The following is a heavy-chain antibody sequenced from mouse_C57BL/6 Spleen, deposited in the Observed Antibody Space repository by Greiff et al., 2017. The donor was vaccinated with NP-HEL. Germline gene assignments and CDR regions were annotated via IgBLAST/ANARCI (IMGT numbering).Heavy chain of an antibody. V-gene: IGHV1-80*01. CDR1: GYAFSSYW. D-gene: IGHD1-1*01. J-gene: IGHJ4*01. CDR2: IYPGDGDT. Sequence: VQLKESGASVKISCKASGYAFSSYWMNWVKQRPGKGLEWIGQIYPGDGDTNYNGKFKGKATLTADKSSSTAYMQLSSLTSEDSAVYFCAITTVVDAMDYWGQGTSVTVSS. CDR3: AITTVVDAMDY.